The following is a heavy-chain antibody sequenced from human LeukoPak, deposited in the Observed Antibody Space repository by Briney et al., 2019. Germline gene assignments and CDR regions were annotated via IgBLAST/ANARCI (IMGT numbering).Heavy chain of an antibody. CDR2: IYYSGST. V-gene: IGHV4-30-4*08. J-gene: IGHJ4*02. D-gene: IGHD3-22*01. Sequence: SETLSLTCTVSGGSISNYYWSWIRQPPGKGLEWIGYIYYSGSTYYNPSLKSRVTISVDTSKNQFSLKLSSVTAADTAVYYCARELYDSSGIKGYFDYWGQGTLVTVSS. CDR1: GGSISNYY. CDR3: ARELYDSSGIKGYFDY.